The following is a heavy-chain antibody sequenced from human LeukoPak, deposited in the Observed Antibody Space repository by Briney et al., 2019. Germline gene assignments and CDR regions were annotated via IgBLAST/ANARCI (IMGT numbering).Heavy chain of an antibody. CDR1: GGSISSGGYY. Sequence: PSQTLSLTCTVSGGSISSGGYYWSWIRQHPGKGLEWIGYIYYSGSTYYNPSLKSRVTLSVDTSKNQFSLKLSSVTAADTAVYYCARAPLTAYYYDSSGYYNWGQGTLVTVSS. V-gene: IGHV4-31*03. CDR2: IYYSGST. D-gene: IGHD3-22*01. CDR3: ARAPLTAYYYDSSGYYN. J-gene: IGHJ4*02.